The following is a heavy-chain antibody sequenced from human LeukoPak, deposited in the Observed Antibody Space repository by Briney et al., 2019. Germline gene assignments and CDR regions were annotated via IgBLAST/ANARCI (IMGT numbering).Heavy chain of an antibody. Sequence: SETLSLTCAVYGGSFSGYYWSWIRQPPGKGLEWIGEINHSGGTNYNPSLKSRVIMSVDTSKNQFSLKLSSVTAADTAVYYCARDRHLGQLTPFDIWGQGTMVTVSS. CDR2: INHSGGT. CDR1: GGSFSGYY. D-gene: IGHD5-18*01. V-gene: IGHV4-34*01. CDR3: ARDRHLGQLTPFDI. J-gene: IGHJ3*02.